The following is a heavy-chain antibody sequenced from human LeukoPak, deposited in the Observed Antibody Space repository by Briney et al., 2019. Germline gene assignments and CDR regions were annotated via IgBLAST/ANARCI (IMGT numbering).Heavy chain of an antibody. Sequence: GGSLRLSCAASGFTFSSYGMHWVRQAPGKGLEWVAVISYDGSNKYYADSVKGRFTISRDNSKNTLYLQMNSLRAEDTAVYYCARDYSKGERGYFDYWGQGTLVTVSS. D-gene: IGHD4-11*01. CDR2: ISYDGSNK. CDR3: ARDYSKGERGYFDY. CDR1: GFTFSSYG. J-gene: IGHJ4*02. V-gene: IGHV3-30*03.